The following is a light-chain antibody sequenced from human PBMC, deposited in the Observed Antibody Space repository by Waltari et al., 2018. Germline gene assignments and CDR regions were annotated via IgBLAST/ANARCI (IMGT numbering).Light chain of an antibody. V-gene: IGKV2-28*01. J-gene: IGKJ1*01. CDR1: QSLLHSNGYNY. CDR3: MQALQIPWT. CDR2: LGS. Sequence: DIVMTQSPLSLPVTPGEPASISCRSSQSLLHSNGYNYLDWYLQKPGQSPQLLIYLGSNRASGVPDRFSGSESGTDFTLKISRVEAEDVGVYYCMQALQIPWTFGQGTKV.